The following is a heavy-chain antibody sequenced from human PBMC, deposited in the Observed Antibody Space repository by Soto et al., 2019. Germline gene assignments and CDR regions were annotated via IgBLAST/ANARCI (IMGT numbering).Heavy chain of an antibody. CDR1: GYTFTSYG. CDR3: ARDIVLVYGPRNNWFDP. D-gene: IGHD2-15*01. V-gene: IGHV1-18*01. Sequence: GASVKVSCKASGYTFTSYGIIWVRQAPGQGLEWMGWISAYNGNTNYAQKLQGRVTMTTDTSTSTAYMELRSLRSDDTAVYYCARDIVLVYGPRNNWFDPWGQGTLVTVSS. J-gene: IGHJ5*02. CDR2: ISAYNGNT.